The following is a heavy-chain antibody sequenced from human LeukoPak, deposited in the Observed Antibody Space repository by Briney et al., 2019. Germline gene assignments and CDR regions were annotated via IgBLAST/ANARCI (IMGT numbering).Heavy chain of an antibody. V-gene: IGHV3-23*01. CDR2: ISGSGGST. Sequence: PGGSLRLSCAASGFTFDDYAMHWVRQAPGKGLEWVSAISGSGGSTYYADSVKGRFTISRDNSKNTLYLQMNSLRAEDTAVYYCAKVITYQLPHNFDYWGQGTLVTVSS. D-gene: IGHD2-2*01. CDR1: GFTFDDYA. CDR3: AKVITYQLPHNFDY. J-gene: IGHJ4*02.